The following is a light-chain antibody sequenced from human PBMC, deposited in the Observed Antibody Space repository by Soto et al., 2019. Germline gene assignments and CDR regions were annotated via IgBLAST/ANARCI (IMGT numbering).Light chain of an antibody. CDR1: QSVSKS. J-gene: IGKJ3*01. CDR3: QQGNNWPIFT. V-gene: IGKV3-11*01. Sequence: EIVLTQSPSTLXLXPXXXAXXXCGASQSVSKSLAWYQQKPGQAPRLLIYTTSNRATGIPARFSGSGSRTDFTLTISSLEPEDFAVYYCQQGNNWPIFTFGPGTKVDIK. CDR2: TTS.